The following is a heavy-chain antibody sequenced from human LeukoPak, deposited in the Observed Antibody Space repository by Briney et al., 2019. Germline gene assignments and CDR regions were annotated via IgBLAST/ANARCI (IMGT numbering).Heavy chain of an antibody. D-gene: IGHD6-19*01. CDR3: ARDRLGASGWYETNWFDP. Sequence: SVKVSCKASGGTFSSYAISWVRQAPGQGPEWMGRIIPIFGIANYAQKFQGRVTITADKSTSTAYMELSSLRSEDTAVYYCARDRLGASGWYETNWFDPWGQGTLVTVSS. V-gene: IGHV1-69*04. CDR2: IIPIFGIA. J-gene: IGHJ5*02. CDR1: GGTFSSYA.